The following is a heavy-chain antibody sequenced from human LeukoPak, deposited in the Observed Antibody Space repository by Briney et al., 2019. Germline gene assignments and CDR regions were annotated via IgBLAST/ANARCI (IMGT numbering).Heavy chain of an antibody. D-gene: IGHD6-13*01. J-gene: IGHJ4*02. Sequence: SETLSLTCTVSGGSISSYYWSWIRQPAGKGLEWIGRIYTSGSTKYNPSLMSRVTMSVDTSKSQFSLKLSSVTAADTAVYYCARAPIGFGPYSSSWYSPYYFDYWGQGTLVTVSS. CDR3: ARAPIGFGPYSSSWYSPYYFDY. CDR1: GGSISSYY. V-gene: IGHV4-4*07. CDR2: IYTSGST.